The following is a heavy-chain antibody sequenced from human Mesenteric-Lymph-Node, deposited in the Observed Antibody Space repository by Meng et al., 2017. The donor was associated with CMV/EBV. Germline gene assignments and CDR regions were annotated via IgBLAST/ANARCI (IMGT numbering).Heavy chain of an antibody. J-gene: IGHJ6*02. CDR3: AKAGRWLQPGGHYYYGMDV. CDR1: EFTFSNYG. Sequence: GESLKISCAASEFTFSNYGIHWVRQAPGKGLEWVAFIRYDGSKEYYADSVKGRFTISRDNSKNKLYLQMNSLRVEDTAVYYCAKAGRWLQPGGHYYYGMDVWGQGTTVTVSS. D-gene: IGHD5-24*01. CDR2: IRYDGSKE. V-gene: IGHV3-30*02.